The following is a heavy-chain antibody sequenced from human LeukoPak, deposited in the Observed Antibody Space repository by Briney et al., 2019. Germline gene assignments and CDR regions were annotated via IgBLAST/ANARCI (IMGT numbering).Heavy chain of an antibody. D-gene: IGHD5-18*01. CDR3: ARGGRYSYGFRSPYYFDY. Sequence: SETLSLTCAVYGGSFSGYYWSWIRQPPGKGLEWIGEINHSGSTNYNPSLKSRVTISVDTSKNQFSLKLSSVTAADAAVYYCARGGRYSYGFRSPYYFDYWGQGTLVTVSS. J-gene: IGHJ4*02. V-gene: IGHV4-34*01. CDR2: INHSGST. CDR1: GGSFSGYY.